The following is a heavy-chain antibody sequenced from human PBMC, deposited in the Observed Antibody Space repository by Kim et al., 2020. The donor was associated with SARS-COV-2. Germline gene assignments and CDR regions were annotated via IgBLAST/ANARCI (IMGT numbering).Heavy chain of an antibody. CDR1: GGSISSSSYY. CDR2: IYYSGST. Sequence: SETLSLTCTVSGGSISSSSYYWGWIRQPPGKGLEWIGSIYYSGSTYYNPSLKSRVTISVDTSKNQFSLKLSSVTAADTAVYYCARQGVVVAAPGVYYYYGMDVWGQGTTVTVSS. V-gene: IGHV4-39*01. D-gene: IGHD2-15*01. J-gene: IGHJ6*02. CDR3: ARQGVVVAAPGVYYYYGMDV.